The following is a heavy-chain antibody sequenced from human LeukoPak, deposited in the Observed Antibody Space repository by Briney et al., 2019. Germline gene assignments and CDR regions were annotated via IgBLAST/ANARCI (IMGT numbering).Heavy chain of an antibody. J-gene: IGHJ4*01. V-gene: IGHV3-23*01. CDR1: GLSLNSYA. D-gene: IGHD2-21*01. Sequence: GGSLRLSCTASGLSLNSYAMSWVRQVPGKGLEWVSALSSSDDGKWYAESVRGRFTISRDTSKNTVYLQMNSLRVEDAGVYYCAKAPVTSCRGAFCYPFDYWGHGTLVTVSS. CDR2: LSSSDDGK. CDR3: AKAPVTSCRGAFCYPFDY.